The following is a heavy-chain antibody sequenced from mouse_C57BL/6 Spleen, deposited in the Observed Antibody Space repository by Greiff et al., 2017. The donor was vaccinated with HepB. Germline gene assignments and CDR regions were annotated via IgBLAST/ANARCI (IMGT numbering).Heavy chain of an antibody. Sequence: EVQRVESGPGLVKPSQSLSLTCSVTGYSITSGYYWNWIRQFPGNKLEWMGYISYDGSNNYNPSLKNRISITRDTSKNQFFLKLNSVTTEDTATYYCARDYYGSSYVMDYWGQGTSVTVSS. J-gene: IGHJ4*01. V-gene: IGHV3-6*01. CDR2: ISYDGSN. CDR3: ARDYYGSSYVMDY. D-gene: IGHD1-1*01. CDR1: GYSITSGYY.